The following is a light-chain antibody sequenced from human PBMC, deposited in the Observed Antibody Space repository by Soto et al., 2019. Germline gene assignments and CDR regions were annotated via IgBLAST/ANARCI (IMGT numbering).Light chain of an antibody. V-gene: IGLV2-23*02. CDR2: EVN. CDR1: SSDVGTSDL. Sequence: QSALTQPASVSGSPGQSITISCTGTSSDVGTSDLVSWYQQHPGKPPQLIIYEVNKRPSGASARFSGSKSGNTASLTISGLQSEDEADYHFCSYTSGRSVVFGGGTKLTVL. CDR3: CSYTSGRSVV. J-gene: IGLJ2*01.